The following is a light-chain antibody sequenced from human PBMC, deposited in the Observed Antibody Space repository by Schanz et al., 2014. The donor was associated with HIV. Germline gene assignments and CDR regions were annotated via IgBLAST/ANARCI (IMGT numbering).Light chain of an antibody. J-gene: IGLJ3*02. V-gene: IGLV1-44*01. CDR1: IYTIARRT. CDR3: QSYDNSLSSRV. Sequence: QSLLTQPPSASGLPGQTVTISCSGSIYTIARRTVDWYQHLPGTAPRLLIHNDDRRPSGVPERFSASKSGTSASLAITGLQAEDEADYYCQSYDNSLSSRVFGGGTKLTVL. CDR2: NDD.